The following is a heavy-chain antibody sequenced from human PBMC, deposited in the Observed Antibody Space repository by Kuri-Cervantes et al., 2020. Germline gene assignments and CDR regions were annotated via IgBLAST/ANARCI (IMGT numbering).Heavy chain of an antibody. CDR3: ARWPEEYDRSAGYCY. J-gene: IGHJ4*02. Sequence: GESLKISCAASGFTFSSYWMSWVRQAPGKGLEWVANIKQDGSEKYYVDSVKGRFTISRDNAKNSLYLQMDSLRVEDTAVYNCARWPEEYDRSAGYCYWGQGALVTVSS. D-gene: IGHD3-22*01. V-gene: IGHV3-7*04. CDR1: GFTFSSYW. CDR2: IKQDGSEK.